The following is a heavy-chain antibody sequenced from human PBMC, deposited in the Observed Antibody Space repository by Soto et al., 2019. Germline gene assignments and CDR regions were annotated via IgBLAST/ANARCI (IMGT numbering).Heavy chain of an antibody. D-gene: IGHD3-22*01. V-gene: IGHV4-59*01. CDR2: IYYSGNT. J-gene: IGHJ6*02. Sequence: SETLSLTCTVSGGSISSYYWSWIRQPPGKGLEWIGYIYYSGNTNYNPSLKSRVTISVDTSKNQFSLKLSSVTAADTAVYYCARSGYDSSGYYVTPFYYYYGMDAWGQGTTVTAP. CDR3: ARSGYDSSGYYVTPFYYYYGMDA. CDR1: GGSISSYY.